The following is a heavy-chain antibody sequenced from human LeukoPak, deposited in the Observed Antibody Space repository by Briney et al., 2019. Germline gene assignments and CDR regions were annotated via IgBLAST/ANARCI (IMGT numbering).Heavy chain of an antibody. CDR3: ARGARPGGMIDY. J-gene: IGHJ4*02. V-gene: IGHV4-59*01. Sequence: PSETLSLTCTVSGGSISSYYWSWIRQPPGKGLEWIGYIYYSGSTNYNPSLKSRVTLSVDTSKNQFSLKLSSVTAADTAVYYCARGARPGGMIDYWGQGTLVTVSS. CDR1: GGSISSYY. CDR2: IYYSGST. D-gene: IGHD3-16*01.